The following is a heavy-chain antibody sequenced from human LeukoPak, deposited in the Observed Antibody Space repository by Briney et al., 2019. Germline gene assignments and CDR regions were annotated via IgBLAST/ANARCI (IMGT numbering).Heavy chain of an antibody. Sequence: SETLSLTCTVSGGSFTNYYWSWIRQPPGGGLDWIGHIYYSGSTKYNPSFQSRVTILHDTSTNQFSLKLSSVTAADTAVYYCARIATTRDFWNGHSYYVDVWGKGTTITVSS. CDR1: GGSFTNYY. D-gene: IGHD3-3*01. V-gene: IGHV4-59*01. CDR2: IYYSGST. J-gene: IGHJ6*03. CDR3: ARIATTRDFWNGHSYYVDV.